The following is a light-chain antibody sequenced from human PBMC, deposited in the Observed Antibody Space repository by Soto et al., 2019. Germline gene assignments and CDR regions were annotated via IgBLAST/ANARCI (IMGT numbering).Light chain of an antibody. V-gene: IGKV1-39*01. CDR2: ATS. J-gene: IGKJ1*01. Sequence: DIHMTQSPSSLSASVGDSVTITCRASQSISSALNWYQQKPGQVPKILIYATSTLRSGVPSRFSGSRSGTDFTLTVTRLQVEDFATYYCQQTSSAPWTFGQGTKVEIK. CDR1: QSISSA. CDR3: QQTSSAPWT.